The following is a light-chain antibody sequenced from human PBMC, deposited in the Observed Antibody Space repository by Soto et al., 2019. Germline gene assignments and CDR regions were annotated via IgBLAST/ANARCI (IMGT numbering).Light chain of an antibody. Sequence: EMVMTQSPATLSVSPGERATLSCRASQSVSSNLAWYQQKPGQAPRLLIYGASTRATGIPARFSGSGSGTEFTLTISSLQSEDFAVYYCQQYGSSSYTFGQGTKLEIK. J-gene: IGKJ2*01. CDR3: QQYGSSSYT. CDR2: GAS. CDR1: QSVSSN. V-gene: IGKV3-15*01.